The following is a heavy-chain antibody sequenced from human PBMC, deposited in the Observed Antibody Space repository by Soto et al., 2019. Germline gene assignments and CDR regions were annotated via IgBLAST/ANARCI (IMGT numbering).Heavy chain of an antibody. Sequence: SGTLSLTCTVSGGSISSSSYYWGWIRQPPGKGLEWIGSIYYSGSTYYNPSLKSRVTISVDTSKNQFSLKLSSVTAADTAVYYCARGGGNGMDVWGQGTMVTVSS. J-gene: IGHJ6*02. CDR2: IYYSGST. CDR3: ARGGGNGMDV. CDR1: GGSISSSSYY. D-gene: IGHD2-15*01. V-gene: IGHV4-39*01.